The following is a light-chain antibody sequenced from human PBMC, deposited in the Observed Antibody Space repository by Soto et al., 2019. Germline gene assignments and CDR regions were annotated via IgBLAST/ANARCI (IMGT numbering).Light chain of an antibody. Sequence: ETVMTQSPATLSVSPGERATLSCRASQSVSSNLAWYQQKPGQAPRLLIYGASTRATGIPARFSGSGSGTEFTLTISSLQSEDFAVYYCQQYNSWPPLYTFGPGTKVDIK. CDR1: QSVSSN. V-gene: IGKV3-15*01. J-gene: IGKJ3*01. CDR2: GAS. CDR3: QQYNSWPPLYT.